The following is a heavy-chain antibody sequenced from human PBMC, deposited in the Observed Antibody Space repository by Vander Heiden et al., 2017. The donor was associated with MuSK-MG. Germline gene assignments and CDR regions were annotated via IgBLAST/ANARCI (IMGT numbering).Heavy chain of an antibody. CDR2: ISSSSSTI. CDR3: ARDFPYYYDSSGYHWFDP. Sequence: EVQLVESGGGLVQPGGSLRLSCAASGSTFSSYSMNWVRQAPGKGLEWVSYISSSSSTIYYADSVKGRFTISRDNAKNSLYLQMNSLRAEDTAVHYCARDFPYYYDSSGYHWFDPWGQGTLVTVSS. D-gene: IGHD3-22*01. V-gene: IGHV3-48*04. J-gene: IGHJ5*02. CDR1: GSTFSSYS.